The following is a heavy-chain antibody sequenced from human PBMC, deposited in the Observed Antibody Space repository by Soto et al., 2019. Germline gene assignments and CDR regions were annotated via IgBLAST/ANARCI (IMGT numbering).Heavy chain of an antibody. J-gene: IGHJ5*02. CDR2: IIPIYGTT. V-gene: IGHV1-69*06. Sequence: WASVKVSCKASGDTFSNYAVTWVRQAPGQGLEWMGRIIPIYGTTNYAQKFQGRVTITADKSTTTAYMELNSLNSEDTAVYYCARDRCITTSCSPSFNWFDPWGQGTLVTVSS. CDR1: GDTFSNYA. D-gene: IGHD2-2*01. CDR3: ARDRCITTSCSPSFNWFDP.